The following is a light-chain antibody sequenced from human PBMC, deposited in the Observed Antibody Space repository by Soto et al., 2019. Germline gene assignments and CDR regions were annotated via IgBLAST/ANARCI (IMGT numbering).Light chain of an antibody. CDR1: SSVVGGYDY. J-gene: IGLJ1*01. V-gene: IGLV2-14*01. CDR3: SSYSISTAYL. Sequence: QSALTQPASVSGSPGQSITISCTGTSSVVGGYDYVSWYQLHPGKAPKLMVFEVSNRPSGVSYRFCGSKSGNTASLTISGLQAEDEADYFCSSYSISTAYLFGTGTKVTVL. CDR2: EVS.